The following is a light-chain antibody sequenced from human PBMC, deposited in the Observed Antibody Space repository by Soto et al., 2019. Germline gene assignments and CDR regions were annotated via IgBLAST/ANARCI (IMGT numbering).Light chain of an antibody. V-gene: IGKV3-20*01. CDR3: QQYGGSPWT. CDR1: QSVRSTY. J-gene: IGKJ1*01. Sequence: EIVLTQSPGTLSLSPGERATLSCRASQSVRSTYLAWYQQKPGQAPRLLISGASSRATGIPDRFSGSGSGTDFTLTITRLEPEDFAVYYCQQYGGSPWTFGQGTKVDI. CDR2: GAS.